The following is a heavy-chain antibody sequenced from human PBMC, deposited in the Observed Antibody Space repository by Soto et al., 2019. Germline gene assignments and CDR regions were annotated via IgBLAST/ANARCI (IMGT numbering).Heavy chain of an antibody. CDR1: GFTFSSYA. CDR3: ASAAREYYYYGMDV. J-gene: IGHJ6*02. V-gene: IGHV3-23*01. Sequence: EVQLLESGGGLVQPGGSLRLSCAASGFTFSSYAMSWVRQAPGKGLEWVSAISGRGGSTYYADSVKGRFTISRDNPKNTLYPQMNSLRAKDTAVYYCASAAREYYYYGMDVWGQGTTVTVS. CDR2: ISGRGGST.